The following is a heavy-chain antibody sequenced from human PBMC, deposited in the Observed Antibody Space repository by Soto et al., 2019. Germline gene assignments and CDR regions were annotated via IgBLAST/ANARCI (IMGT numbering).Heavy chain of an antibody. CDR3: ARGGHYYDSSGYPRVEY. CDR2: IWYDGSNK. D-gene: IGHD3-22*01. J-gene: IGHJ4*02. CDR1: GFTFSSYG. V-gene: IGHV3-33*01. Sequence: QVQLVESGGGVVQPGRSLRLSCAASGFTFSSYGMHWVRQAPGKGLEWVAVIWYDGSNKYYADSVKGRFTISRDNSKNTLYLQMNSLRVEDTAVYYCARGGHYYDSSGYPRVEYWGQGTLVTVSS.